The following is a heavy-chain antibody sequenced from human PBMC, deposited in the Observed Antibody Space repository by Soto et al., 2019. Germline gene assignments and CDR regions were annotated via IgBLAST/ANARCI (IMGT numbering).Heavy chain of an antibody. CDR3: ARGGSGYVWFNEF. D-gene: IGHD3-22*01. CDR2: IIPIFGTA. Sequence: QEQLVQSGAEVKKPGSSVKVSCKASGGIFSSYAISWVRQAPGQGLEWMGGIIPIFGTANYAKKFQGRITTTADESTNTAYMDLSSLKSEATAIYYCARGGSGYVWFNEFWGQGTLVTVSS. J-gene: IGHJ4*02. CDR1: GGIFSSYA. V-gene: IGHV1-69*01.